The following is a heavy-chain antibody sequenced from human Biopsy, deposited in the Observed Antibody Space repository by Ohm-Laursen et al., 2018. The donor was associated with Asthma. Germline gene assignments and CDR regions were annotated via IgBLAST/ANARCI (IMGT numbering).Heavy chain of an antibody. CDR3: ARGPEYVRSSGALDY. J-gene: IGHJ4*02. Sequence: SVKVSCKASGGTFSSNSINWVRQAPGQGLEWMGRIIPIFGPTNYAQKFQGRVTISADDSTSTACMELSSLSSEDTAIYYCARGPEYVRSSGALDYWGQGTLVTVSS. CDR1: GGTFSSNS. V-gene: IGHV1-69*13. CDR2: IIPIFGPT. D-gene: IGHD2-2*01.